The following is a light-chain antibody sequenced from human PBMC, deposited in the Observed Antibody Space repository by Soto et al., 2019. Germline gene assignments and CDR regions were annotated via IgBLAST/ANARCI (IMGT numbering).Light chain of an antibody. CDR2: RSN. CDR3: ASWDDSLSAGEV. Sequence: QSVLTQPPSATGTPGQRVTISCSGSGSNIGTNYVYWYQQLPGTAPKLLIYRSNQRPSGVPDRFSGSKSGTSASLAISGVRSEDEADYYCASWDDSLSAGEVFGGGTKLTVL. V-gene: IGLV1-47*01. J-gene: IGLJ2*01. CDR1: GSNIGTNY.